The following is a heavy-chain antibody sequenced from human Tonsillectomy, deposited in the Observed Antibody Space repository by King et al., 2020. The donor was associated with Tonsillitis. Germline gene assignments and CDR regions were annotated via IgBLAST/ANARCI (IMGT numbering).Heavy chain of an antibody. CDR1: GFTFSSYW. J-gene: IGHJ2*01. V-gene: IGHV3-74*01. CDR2: INSDGSST. CDR3: ARGWDDYGGNSPGEYFDL. Sequence: VQLVESGGGLVQPGGSLRLSCAASGFTFSSYWMHWVRQAPGKGLVWVSRINSDGSSTTYADSVKGRFTISRDNAKNTLYLQMNSLRTEDTAVYYCARGWDDYGGNSPGEYFDLWGRRTLVTVSS. D-gene: IGHD4-23*01.